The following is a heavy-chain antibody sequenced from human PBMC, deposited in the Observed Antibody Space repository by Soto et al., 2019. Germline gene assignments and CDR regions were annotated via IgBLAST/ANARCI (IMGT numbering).Heavy chain of an antibody. J-gene: IGHJ4*02. V-gene: IGHV3-74*01. D-gene: IGHD3-9*01. CDR3: AIGGGDYNSLDY. CDR1: GFLFNTYW. CDR2: IKSDGSST. Sequence: EVQLVESGGGLVQPGGSLRLSCAASGFLFNTYWMFWVRQAPRKGLLWVSRIKSDGSSTNYADSVKGRFTISRDNAKNTMYLQMNSLRAEDTAVYYCAIGGGDYNSLDYWGQGILVTVSS.